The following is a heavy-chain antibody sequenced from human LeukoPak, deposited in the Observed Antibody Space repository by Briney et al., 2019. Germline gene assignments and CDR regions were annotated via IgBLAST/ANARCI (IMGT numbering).Heavy chain of an antibody. D-gene: IGHD2-8*01. J-gene: IGHJ5*01. CDR3: GRGRCSNGVCSDWFDS. CDR1: GYTFRDNY. V-gene: IGHV1-2*02. Sequence: GASVKVSCKASGYTFRDNYMHWVRQAPGQGLEWMGWINPNSGGTNYAQKFQGRVTMTRDTSISTAYMELSRLRSDDTAVYYCGRGRCSNGVCSDWFDSWGQGTLVTVSS. CDR2: INPNSGGT.